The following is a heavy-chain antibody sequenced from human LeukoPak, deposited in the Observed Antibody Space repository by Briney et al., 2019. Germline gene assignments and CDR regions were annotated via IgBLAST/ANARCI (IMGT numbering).Heavy chain of an antibody. J-gene: IGHJ5*02. Sequence: GRSLRLSCVASGFTFSNFAIHWVRPRPGKGLEWVADTSDDGRKKYYADSVKGRFTISRDNSKNTLYLQMNSLRTDDTAIYYCARDRSYAVNQGGWRDPWGKGTLVSVS. CDR3: ARDRSYAVNQGGWRDP. CDR1: GFTFSNFA. CDR2: TSDDGRKK. V-gene: IGHV3-30*01. D-gene: IGHD2-2*01.